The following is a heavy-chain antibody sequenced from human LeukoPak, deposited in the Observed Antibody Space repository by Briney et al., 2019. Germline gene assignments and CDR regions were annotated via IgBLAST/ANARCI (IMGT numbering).Heavy chain of an antibody. CDR1: GFTFSSYA. V-gene: IGHV3-23*01. J-gene: IGHJ4*02. Sequence: GGSLRLSCAASGFTFSSYAMSWVRQAPGKGLEWVSAISGSGGSTYYADSVKGRFTISRDNSKNTLYLQMNSLRAEDTAVYYCAKDLERISIVVVPAATPYWGQGTLVTVSS. CDR3: AKDLERISIVVVPAATPY. D-gene: IGHD2-2*01. CDR2: ISGSGGST.